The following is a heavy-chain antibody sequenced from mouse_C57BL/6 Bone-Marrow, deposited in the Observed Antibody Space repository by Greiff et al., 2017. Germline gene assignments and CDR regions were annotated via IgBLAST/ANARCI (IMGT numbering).Heavy chain of an antibody. CDR3: ARGYTMVTTDWYFDV. Sequence: QVQLQQPGAELVKPGASVKLSCKASGYTFTSSWMQWVKQRPGQGLEWIGEIDPSDSYTNYNPKFQGKATLTLDTSSTTAYLPLSSLTSEDSAVYECARGYTMVTTDWYFDVWGTGTTVTVSA. CDR2: IDPSDSYT. D-gene: IGHD2-2*01. J-gene: IGHJ1*03. V-gene: IGHV1-50*01. CDR1: GYTFTSSW.